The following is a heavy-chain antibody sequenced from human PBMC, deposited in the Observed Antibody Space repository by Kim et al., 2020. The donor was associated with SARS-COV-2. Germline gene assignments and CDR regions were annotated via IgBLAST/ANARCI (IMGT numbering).Heavy chain of an antibody. CDR1: GFTFSSYS. V-gene: IGHV3-48*02. CDR2: ISSSSSTI. Sequence: GGSLRLSCAASGFTFSSYSMNWVRQAPGKGLEWVSYISSSSSTIYYADSVKGRFTISRDNAKNSLYLQMNSLRDEDTAVYYCAREKDLRWLQPSGYYFDYWGQGTLVTVSS. D-gene: IGHD5-12*01. J-gene: IGHJ4*02. CDR3: AREKDLRWLQPSGYYFDY.